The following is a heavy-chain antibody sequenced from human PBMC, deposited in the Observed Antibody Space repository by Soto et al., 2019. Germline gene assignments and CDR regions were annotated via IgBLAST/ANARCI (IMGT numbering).Heavy chain of an antibody. J-gene: IGHJ3*01. CDR1: GGSLSTAGYY. CDR2: FYSSGGT. CDR3: ARRHDIFTGSDAYDV. V-gene: IGHV4-31*03. D-gene: IGHD3-9*01. Sequence: QVHLQESGPGLVKPSQTLTLTCTISGGSLSTAGYYWTWIRQHPGKGLEWVGDFYSSGGTYYNPSLKSRVRVSPDASKNFALTMPSVTGAVTAIYYCARRHDIFTGSDAYDVWGQGTLVTVSS.